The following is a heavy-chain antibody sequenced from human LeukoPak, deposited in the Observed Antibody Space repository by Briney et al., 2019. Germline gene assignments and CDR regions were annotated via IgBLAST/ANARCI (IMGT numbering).Heavy chain of an antibody. CDR2: ISTINTI. CDR3: ARSAGYYYDSSGYGPPDY. Sequence: GGSLRLSCAASGFTFSSYSMNWVRQAPGKGLEWVSYISTINTIYYGDSVKGRFTISRDNAKNSLYLQMNSLSDEDTAVYYCARSAGYYYDSSGYGPPDYWGQGTLVTVSS. CDR1: GFTFSSYS. V-gene: IGHV3-48*02. J-gene: IGHJ4*02. D-gene: IGHD3-22*01.